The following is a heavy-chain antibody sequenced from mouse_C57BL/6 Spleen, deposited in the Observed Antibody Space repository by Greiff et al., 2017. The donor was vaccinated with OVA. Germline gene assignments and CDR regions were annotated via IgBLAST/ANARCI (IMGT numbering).Heavy chain of an antibody. CDR2: IDPSDSYT. J-gene: IGHJ3*01. CDR3: ARGGSRGVAY. CDR1: GYTFTSYW. Sequence: QVQLKQPGAELVMPGASVKLSCKASGYTFTSYWMHWVKQRPGQGLEWIGEIDPSDSYTNYNQKFKGKSTLTVDKSSSTAYMQLSSLTSEDSAVYYCARGGSRGVAYWGQGTLVTVSA. D-gene: IGHD3-1*01. V-gene: IGHV1-69*01.